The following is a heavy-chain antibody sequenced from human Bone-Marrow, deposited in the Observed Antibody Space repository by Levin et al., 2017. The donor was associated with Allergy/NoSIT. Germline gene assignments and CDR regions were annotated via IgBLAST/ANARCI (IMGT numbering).Heavy chain of an antibody. D-gene: IGHD5-18*01. CDR2: IFPSDSDT. Sequence: GESLKISCKGSGYTFPNYWIGWVRQMPGKGLEWVGIIFPSDSDTRYSPSFQGQVTISVDKSINTAYLQWSSLKASDTAVYYCARQGQGYNYGGYWGQGTLVTVTS. CDR3: ARQGQGYNYGGY. V-gene: IGHV5-51*01. CDR1: GYTFPNYW. J-gene: IGHJ4*02.